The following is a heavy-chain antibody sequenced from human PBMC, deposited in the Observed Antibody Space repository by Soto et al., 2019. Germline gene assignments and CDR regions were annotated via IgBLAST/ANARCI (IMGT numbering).Heavy chain of an antibody. Sequence: PWGSLRLSCTVSGFTFSNAWMTWVRQAPGKGLEWVGRIKSKTDDGTTDYAAPVKGRFTISRDDSRNTLYLQMNSLKTEDTAVYYCTTDSSSWAYYYYYGMDVWGQGTTVTVSS. J-gene: IGHJ6*02. D-gene: IGHD2-2*01. CDR3: TTDSSSWAYYYYYGMDV. CDR2: IKSKTDDGTT. CDR1: GFTFSNAW. V-gene: IGHV3-15*01.